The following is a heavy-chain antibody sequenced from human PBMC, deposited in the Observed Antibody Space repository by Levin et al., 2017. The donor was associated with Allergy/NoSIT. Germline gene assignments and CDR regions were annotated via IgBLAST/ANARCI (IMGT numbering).Heavy chain of an antibody. CDR2: ITPGGST. Sequence: LSQTLSLTCAVYGVSFRGSFWSWLRQPPGKGLEWIGEITPGGSTRYNPSLKSRVTISLDTSKNQLSLRLSSVTAADTAVYYCARGGAPGAFDIWGQGTTVTVSS. CDR1: GVSFRGSF. J-gene: IGHJ3*02. CDR3: ARGGAPGAFDI. D-gene: IGHD3-10*01. V-gene: IGHV4-34*01.